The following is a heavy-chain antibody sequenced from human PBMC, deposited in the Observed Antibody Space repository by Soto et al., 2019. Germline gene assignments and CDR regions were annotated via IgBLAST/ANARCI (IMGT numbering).Heavy chain of an antibody. D-gene: IGHD6-13*01. CDR1: GFTFSSYS. CDR3: ARGRATSSSHYFDS. Sequence: EVQLVESGGGLVKPGGSLRLSCAASGFTFSSYSMNWVRQAPGKGLEWVSSISSSSSYIYYADSVKGRFTISRDNAKNSLYLQMNSLRAEDTAVYYCARGRATSSSHYFDSWGQGTLVTVSS. J-gene: IGHJ4*02. V-gene: IGHV3-21*01. CDR2: ISSSSSYI.